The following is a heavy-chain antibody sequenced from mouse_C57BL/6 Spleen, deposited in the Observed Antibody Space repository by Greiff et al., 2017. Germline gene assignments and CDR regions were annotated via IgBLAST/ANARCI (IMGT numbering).Heavy chain of an antibody. J-gene: IGHJ3*01. CDR3: ARSDYEAWFAY. D-gene: IGHD2-4*01. CDR2: INPGSGGT. CDR1: GYAFTNYL. V-gene: IGHV1-54*01. Sequence: VQLQQSGAELVRPGTSVKVSCKASGYAFTNYLIEWVKQRPGQGLEWIGVINPGSGGTNYNEKFKGKATLTADKSSSTAYMQLSSLTSEDSAVYFCARSDYEAWFAYWGQGTLVTVSA.